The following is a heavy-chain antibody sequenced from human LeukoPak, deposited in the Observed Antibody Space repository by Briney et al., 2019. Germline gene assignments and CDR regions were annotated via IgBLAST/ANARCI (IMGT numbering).Heavy chain of an antibody. D-gene: IGHD3-22*01. CDR2: IYSKTGGGST. V-gene: IGHV3-15*01. J-gene: IGHJ4*02. CDR3: TRGSNSDSSADFDQ. CDR1: GFTFSKAW. Sequence: GGSLRLSCAASGFTFSKAWMNWVRQAPGKGLEWVGRIYSKTGGGSTEYAAPVKGRFTTSRDDSKNTLWLQMNSLKTEDTAVFYCTRGSNSDSSADFDQWGQGTLVTVSP.